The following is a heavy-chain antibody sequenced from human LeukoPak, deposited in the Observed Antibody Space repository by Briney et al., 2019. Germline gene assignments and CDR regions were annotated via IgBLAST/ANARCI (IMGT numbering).Heavy chain of an antibody. V-gene: IGHV3-48*02. CDR3: ARAYYDISGYYWFDS. CDR1: GFTFSNYT. J-gene: IGHJ5*01. CDR2: ISRSSSAI. Sequence: GGSLRLSCAASGFTFSNYTMNWVRQAPGKGLEWVSYISRSSSAIYYADSVRGRFTTSRDNARNSLFLQMNSLRDEDTAVYYCARAYYDISGYYWFDSWGQGTLVTVSS. D-gene: IGHD3-22*01.